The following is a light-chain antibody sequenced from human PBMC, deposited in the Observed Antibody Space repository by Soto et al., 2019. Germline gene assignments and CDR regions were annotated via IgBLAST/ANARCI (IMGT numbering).Light chain of an antibody. CDR2: DVF. Sequence: QSVLTQPRSVSGSPGQSVTISCSGTSSDIGSYNYVFWYQQHPGKSPKLIIYDVFKRPSGVPDRFSASKSGNTASLTISGLQTEDEADYHCCSYAGSHTLMFGGGTKVTAL. CDR1: SSDIGSYNY. V-gene: IGLV2-11*01. CDR3: CSYAGSHTLM. J-gene: IGLJ3*02.